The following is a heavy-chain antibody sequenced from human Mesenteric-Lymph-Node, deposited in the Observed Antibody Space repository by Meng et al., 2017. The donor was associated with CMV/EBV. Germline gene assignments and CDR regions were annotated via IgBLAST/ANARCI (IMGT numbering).Heavy chain of an antibody. J-gene: IGHJ4*02. CDR1: GFTFSSYW. CDR2: INSDGSST. D-gene: IGHD1-26*01. V-gene: IGHV3-74*01. Sequence: GESLKISCAASGFTFSSYWMHWVRQSPGKGLVWVSRINSDGSSTTYADSVKGRFTISRDNSKNTLYLQMNSLRAEDTAVYYCARADSGRNYHFDYWGQGTLVTVSS. CDR3: ARADSGRNYHFDY.